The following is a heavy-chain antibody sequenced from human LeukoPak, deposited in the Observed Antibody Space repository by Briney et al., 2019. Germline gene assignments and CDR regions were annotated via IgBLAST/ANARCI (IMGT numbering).Heavy chain of an antibody. Sequence: SETLSLTCTVSLNSTTSNFWSWVRQPPGKGLEWIGEIHRSGSPNYNPSLQSRDTISIDRSRNQIVLELSSVTAADTAVYYCAREILGGFNPGAYWAQGTLVTVSS. CDR2: IHRSGSP. J-gene: IGHJ4*02. CDR1: LNSTTSNF. V-gene: IGHV4-4*02. D-gene: IGHD1-14*01. CDR3: AREILGGFNPGAY.